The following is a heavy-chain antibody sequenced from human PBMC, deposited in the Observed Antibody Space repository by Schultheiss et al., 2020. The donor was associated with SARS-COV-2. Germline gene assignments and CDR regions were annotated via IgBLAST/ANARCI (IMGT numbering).Heavy chain of an antibody. CDR1: GFTFSNAW. CDR3: TTQQLVFDY. V-gene: IGHV3-15*07. CDR2: IKSKTDGGTT. D-gene: IGHD6-13*01. Sequence: GESLKISCAASGFTFSNAWMSWVRQAPGKGLEWVGHIKSKTDGGTTDYAAPVKGRFTISRDDSKNTLYLQMNSLKTEDTPVYYCTTQQLVFDYWGQGTLVTVSS. J-gene: IGHJ4*02.